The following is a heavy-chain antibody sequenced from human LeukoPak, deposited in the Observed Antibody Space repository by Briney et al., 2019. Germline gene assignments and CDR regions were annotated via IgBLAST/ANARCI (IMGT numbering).Heavy chain of an antibody. CDR1: GFTSSSYA. J-gene: IGHJ5*01. CDR2: ISSDGRTT. V-gene: IGHV3-23*01. CDR3: AKDAVRGSGRINWFDS. D-gene: IGHD3-10*01. Sequence: GGSLRLSCAASGFTSSSYAMSWVRQAPGKGLEWVSVISSDGRTTFYADSVKGRFTVSRDNSKNTLYLQMNSLRAEDTAIYYCAKDAVRGSGRINWFDSWGQGTLVTVSS.